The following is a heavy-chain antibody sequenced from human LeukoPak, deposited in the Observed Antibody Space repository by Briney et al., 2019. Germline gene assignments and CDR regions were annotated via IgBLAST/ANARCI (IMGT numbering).Heavy chain of an antibody. D-gene: IGHD3-16*01. CDR2: ISGSGGST. CDR1: GFTFSSYA. V-gene: IGHV3-23*01. J-gene: IGHJ6*02. CDR3: AFGGRMIISSPQAPHYGMDV. Sequence: GGSLRLSCAASGFTFSSYAMSWVRQAPGKGLEWVSAISGSGGSTYYADSVKGRFTISRDNSKNTLYLQTNSLRAEDTAVYYCAFGGRMIISSPQAPHYGMDVWGQGTTVTVSS.